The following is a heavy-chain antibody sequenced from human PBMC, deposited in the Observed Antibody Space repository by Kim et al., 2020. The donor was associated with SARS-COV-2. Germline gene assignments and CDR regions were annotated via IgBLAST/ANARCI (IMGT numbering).Heavy chain of an antibody. J-gene: IGHJ3*02. V-gene: IGHV3-7*04. D-gene: IGHD1-26*01. CDR2: IKQDGSEK. CDR3: ARVEWELLRHDAFDI. Sequence: GGSLRLSCAASGFTFSSYWMSWVRQAPGKGLEWVANIKQDGSEKYYVDSVKGRFTISRDNAKNSLYLQMNSLRAEDTAVYYCARVEWELLRHDAFDIWGQGTMVTVSS. CDR1: GFTFSSYW.